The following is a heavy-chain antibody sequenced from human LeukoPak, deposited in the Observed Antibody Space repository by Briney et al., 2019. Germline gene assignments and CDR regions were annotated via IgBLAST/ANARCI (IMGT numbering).Heavy chain of an antibody. CDR3: ARHGPYLGRLGWFDP. D-gene: IGHD1-26*01. J-gene: IGHJ5*02. Sequence: SETLSLTCTVSGGSISSNSFYWSWLRHPPGKGLEWIGEINHSGSTNYNPSLKSRVTISVDTSKNQFSLKLSSVTAADTAVYYCARHGPYLGRLGWFDPWGQGTLVTVSS. V-gene: IGHV4-39*07. CDR2: INHSGST. CDR1: GGSISSNSFY.